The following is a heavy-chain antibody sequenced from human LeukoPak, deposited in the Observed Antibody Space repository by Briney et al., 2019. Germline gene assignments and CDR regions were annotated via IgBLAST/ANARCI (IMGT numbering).Heavy chain of an antibody. CDR1: GFTFADYA. Sequence: GGSLRLSCAASGFTFADYAMSWVRQAPGKGLEWVGFIRSKTYGGATDYGASVRGRFTIYRDDSKSIAYLQMNSLEIEDTAVYYCTRRGIAIIGRDPVDHWGQGTLVTVSS. J-gene: IGHJ4*02. CDR3: TRRGIAIIGRDPVDH. V-gene: IGHV3-49*04. D-gene: IGHD2-21*01. CDR2: IRSKTYGGAT.